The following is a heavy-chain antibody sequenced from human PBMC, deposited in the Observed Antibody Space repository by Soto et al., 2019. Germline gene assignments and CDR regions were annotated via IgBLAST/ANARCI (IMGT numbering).Heavy chain of an antibody. J-gene: IGHJ4*02. CDR3: AKDTTPPGYSSSWYHGFFDY. V-gene: IGHV3-23*01. CDR1: GFTFSSYA. CDR2: ISGSGGST. D-gene: IGHD6-13*01. Sequence: GGSLRLSCAASGFTFSSYAMSWVRQAPGKGLEWVSAISGSGGSTYYADSVKGRFTISRDNSKNTLYLQMNSLRAEDTAVYYCAKDTTPPGYSSSWYHGFFDYWGQGTLVTVSS.